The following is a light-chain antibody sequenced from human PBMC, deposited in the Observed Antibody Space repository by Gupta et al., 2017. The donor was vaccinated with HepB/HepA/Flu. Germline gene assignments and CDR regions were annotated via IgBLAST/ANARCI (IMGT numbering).Light chain of an antibody. J-gene: IGKJ5*01. CDR1: QSASSY. V-gene: IGKV3-11*01. CDR3: QQGSHWPT. CDR2: AAS. Sequence: EIVLTQSPATLSLSPGERATLSCRASQSASSYLAWYQQKPGQAPRLLIYAASNRATGISARFSGSGSGTDFTLTISSLEPEDFAVYYCQQGSHWPTFGQGTQMDIK.